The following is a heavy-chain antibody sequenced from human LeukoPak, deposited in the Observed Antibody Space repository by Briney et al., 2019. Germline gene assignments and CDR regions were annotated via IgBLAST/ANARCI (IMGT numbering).Heavy chain of an antibody. CDR1: GYTFTSYY. D-gene: IGHD3-3*01. V-gene: IGHV1-46*01. CDR2: INPSGGST. J-gene: IGHJ4*02. CDR3: ARVGRDYDFWSGYKN. Sequence: ASVKVSCKASGYTFTSYYMHWVRQAPGQGLEWMGIINPSGGSTSYAQKFQGRVTMTRDTSTSTVYTELSSLRSEDTAVYYCARVGRDYDFWSGYKNWGQGTLVTVSS.